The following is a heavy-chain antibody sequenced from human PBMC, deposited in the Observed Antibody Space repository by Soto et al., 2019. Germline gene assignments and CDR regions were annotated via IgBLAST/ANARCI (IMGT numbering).Heavy chain of an antibody. V-gene: IGHV3-53*02. CDR2: IHTAGIT. Sequence: ELQLVESGGGLIQPGGSLRLSCAASGFTVTRNYMTWVRLAPGKGLECVSVIHTAGITFYTDSVKGRFTVSRDESKNTLYLQMNTLRVEDTAVYYCATGGSKRVRGAIVEVFHLEYWGRGTVVTVSS. CDR3: ATGGSKRVRGAIVEVFHLEY. J-gene: IGHJ4*02. CDR1: GFTVTRNY. D-gene: IGHD3-10*01.